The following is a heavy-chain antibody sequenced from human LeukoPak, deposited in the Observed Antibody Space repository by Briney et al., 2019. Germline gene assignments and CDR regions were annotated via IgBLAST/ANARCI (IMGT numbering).Heavy chain of an antibody. J-gene: IGHJ4*02. CDR3: ARDPPEDEWNSLDS. V-gene: IGHV4-59*02. CDR1: GGSVNGYY. D-gene: IGHD1-7*01. CDR2: IHYSGLT. Sequence: SETLSLTCTVSGGSVNGYYRNWIRQAPGKGLEWIGFIHYSGLTVYSPSLQSRVSMSVDTSRNQFSLDLSSVTAADTALYYCARDPPEDEWNSLDSWGQGILVTVSS.